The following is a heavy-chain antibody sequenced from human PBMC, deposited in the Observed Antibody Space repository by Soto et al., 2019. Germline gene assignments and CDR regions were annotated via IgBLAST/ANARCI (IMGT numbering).Heavy chain of an antibody. J-gene: IGHJ4*02. CDR2: MYYSGST. CDR1: GGSISSSNHY. D-gene: IGHD2-15*01. CDR3: ARAQAPIVVVGR. Sequence: QLQLQESGPGLVKPSETLSLTCTVSGGSISSSNHYWGWIRQPPGKGLEWIGSMYYSGSTYYNPSLKSRVTISVDTSKNQCSLKLSAVTAADTAVYYCARAQAPIVVVGRWGQGTLVTVSS. V-gene: IGHV4-39*01.